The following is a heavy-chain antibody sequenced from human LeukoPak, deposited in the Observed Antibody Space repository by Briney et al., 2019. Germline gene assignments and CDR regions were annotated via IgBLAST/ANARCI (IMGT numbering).Heavy chain of an antibody. Sequence: SETLSLTCAVYGGSFIGYYYNWIRQSPGKGLEWIAEINHTGRTNYNPSLKSRVTISIDMSKDQFSLELNSVTAADTAVYFCARGGYNIDWMKHATDYWGQGTLVTVSS. J-gene: IGHJ4*02. CDR1: GGSFIGYY. CDR2: INHTGRT. D-gene: IGHD3-9*01. V-gene: IGHV4-34*01. CDR3: ARGGYNIDWMKHATDY.